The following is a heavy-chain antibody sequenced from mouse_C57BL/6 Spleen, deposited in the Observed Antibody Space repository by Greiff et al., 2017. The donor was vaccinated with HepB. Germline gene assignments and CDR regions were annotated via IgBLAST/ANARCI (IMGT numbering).Heavy chain of an antibody. CDR2: IHPKSGST. D-gene: IGHD6-5*01. J-gene: IGHJ3*01. Sequence: VQLQQPGAELVKPGASVKLSCKASGYTFTSYWMHWVKQRPGQGLEWIGMIHPKSGSTNYNEKFKSKATLTVDKSSSTAYMQLSSLTSEDSAVYYCARAPYASWFAYWGQGTLVTVSA. V-gene: IGHV1-64*01. CDR3: ARAPYASWFAY. CDR1: GYTFTSYW.